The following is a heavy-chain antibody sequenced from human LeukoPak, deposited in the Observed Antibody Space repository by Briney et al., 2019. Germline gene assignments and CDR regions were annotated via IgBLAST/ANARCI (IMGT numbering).Heavy chain of an antibody. D-gene: IGHD1-26*01. J-gene: IGHJ4*02. Sequence: ASVKVSCKASGYTFTSYGISWVRQAPGQGLEWMGWISAYNGNTNYAHNLQGRVTMTTDTSTSTAYMELRGLRSDDTAVYYCARDEFRGSLYFDYWGQGTLVTVSS. CDR2: ISAYNGNT. CDR3: ARDEFRGSLYFDY. V-gene: IGHV1-18*01. CDR1: GYTFTSYG.